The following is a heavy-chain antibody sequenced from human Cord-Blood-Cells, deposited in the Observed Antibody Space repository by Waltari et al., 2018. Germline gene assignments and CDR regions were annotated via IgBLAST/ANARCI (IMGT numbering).Heavy chain of an antibody. J-gene: IGHJ4*02. D-gene: IGHD5-12*01. Sequence: QVQLVESGGGVVQPGRSLRLSCAASGVTLISYAMHCVRQAPGKGLEWVAVISYDGSNKYYADSVKGRFTISRDNSKNTLYLQMNSLRAEDTAVYYCARWGPYSGYDEPDYWGQGTLVTVSS. CDR1: GVTLISYA. CDR2: ISYDGSNK. CDR3: ARWGPYSGYDEPDY. V-gene: IGHV3-30*04.